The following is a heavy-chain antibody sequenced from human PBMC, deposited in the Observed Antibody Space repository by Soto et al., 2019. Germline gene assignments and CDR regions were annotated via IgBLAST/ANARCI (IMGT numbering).Heavy chain of an antibody. CDR3: AKDVGEDPYHTNNWFDP. CDR1: GYTFTSYY. CDR2: INPSGGST. D-gene: IGHD1-26*01. Sequence: ASVKVSCKASGYTFTSYYMHWVRQAPGQGLEWMGIINPSGGSTSYAQKFQGRVTMTRDTSTSTVYMELSSLRSEDTAVYYCAKDVGEDPYHTNNWFDPWGQGTLVTVSS. J-gene: IGHJ5*02. V-gene: IGHV1-46*01.